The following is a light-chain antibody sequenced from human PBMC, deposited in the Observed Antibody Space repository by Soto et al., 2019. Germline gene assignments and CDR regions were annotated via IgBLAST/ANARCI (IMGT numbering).Light chain of an antibody. V-gene: IGKV3-15*01. J-gene: IGKJ4*01. CDR3: QQYGDWPLT. Sequence: EIVVTQSPATLSVSPGERATLSCRASQSVGNNFAWYQQKPGQAPRLLIFATSTRATGVPARFSGSGSGTEFNLTISRLQSEDFAVYYCQQYGDWPLTFGGGAKVEIE. CDR2: ATS. CDR1: QSVGNN.